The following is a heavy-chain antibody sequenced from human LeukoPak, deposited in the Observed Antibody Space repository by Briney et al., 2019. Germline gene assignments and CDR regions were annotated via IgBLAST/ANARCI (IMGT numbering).Heavy chain of an antibody. J-gene: IGHJ4*02. D-gene: IGHD6-6*01. CDR2: IDGTSTDI. V-gene: IGHV3-21*01. CDR3: ARDDPSMIAALHY. Sequence: GGSLRLSCAASGFTFSDYRMNWVRQAPGKGLEWVSSIDGTSTDIYYADSVKGRFTISRDNAKNSVYLQMNSLSAEDTALYFCARDDPSMIAALHYWGQGTLVTVSS. CDR1: GFTFSDYR.